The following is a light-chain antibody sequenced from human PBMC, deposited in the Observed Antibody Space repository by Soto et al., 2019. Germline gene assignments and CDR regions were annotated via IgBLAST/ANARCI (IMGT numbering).Light chain of an antibody. J-gene: IGKJ1*01. Sequence: ETVLTQSPGTLSLSPGERATLSCRSNQSVSSNYLAWYQQKPGQAPRLLIYDVSSRATGIPDRFSGSGSGTDFTLTISRLEPEDFAMYYCQQYGSSPTFGQGTKVEIK. V-gene: IGKV3-20*01. CDR3: QQYGSSPT. CDR1: QSVSSNY. CDR2: DVS.